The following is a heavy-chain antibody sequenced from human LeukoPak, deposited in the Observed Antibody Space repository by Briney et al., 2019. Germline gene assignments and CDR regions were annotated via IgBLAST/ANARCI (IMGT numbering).Heavy chain of an antibody. CDR1: GLTFRNYA. CDR3: SKMGPGAYYYDSSDFDF. CDR2: ISGYGYNT. Sequence: GGSLRLSCAASGLTFRNYALSWVRQAPEKGLEWVSAISGYGYNTYYADSVQGRFTISRDNSKNTLYLQMNILRAEDTAVYYSSKMGPGAYYYDSSDFDFWGQGTLVTVSS. V-gene: IGHV3-23*01. D-gene: IGHD3-22*01. J-gene: IGHJ4*02.